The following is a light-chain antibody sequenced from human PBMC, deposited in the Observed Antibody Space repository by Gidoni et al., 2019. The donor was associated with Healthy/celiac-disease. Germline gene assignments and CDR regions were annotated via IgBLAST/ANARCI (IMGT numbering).Light chain of an antibody. Sequence: DIVMTQSPANLSVSPGERATLSCRASQSVSSNVAWYQQKPGQAPRRLIYGASTRATGIPARFSGSGSGTEFTLTISSLQSEDFAVYSCQQYNNWPYTFGQGTKLEI. CDR2: GAS. CDR1: QSVSSN. V-gene: IGKV3-15*01. J-gene: IGKJ2*01. CDR3: QQYNNWPYT.